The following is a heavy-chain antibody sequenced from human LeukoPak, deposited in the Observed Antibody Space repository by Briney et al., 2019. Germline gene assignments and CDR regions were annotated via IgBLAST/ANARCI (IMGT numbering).Heavy chain of an antibody. D-gene: IGHD3-10*01. V-gene: IGHV3-7*03. CDR3: ARGFRNGPFDC. J-gene: IGHJ4*02. Sequence: GGSLRLSCEASGFSMSVYWMSWVRQAPGKGLEWVGNIKQDGSERNYVDSVKGRFTISRDNAKNSHFLQMNSLRVEDTALYYCARGFRNGPFDCWGQGTLVTVSS. CDR1: GFSMSVYW. CDR2: IKQDGSER.